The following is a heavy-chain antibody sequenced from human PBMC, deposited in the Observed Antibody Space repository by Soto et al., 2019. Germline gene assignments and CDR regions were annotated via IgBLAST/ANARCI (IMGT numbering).Heavy chain of an antibody. D-gene: IGHD6-19*01. CDR2: INHSGSS. J-gene: IGHJ4*02. V-gene: IGHV4-34*01. CDR3: ARNSSGWYGRINRYYFAY. Sequence: SEALSLACAVYGGSFSGYDWTWIRQPPGTGLEWIGEINHSGSSNYNPSLKSRVTISVDTSKNQFSLKLTSVTAADTAVYYFARNSSGWYGRINRYYFAYWGQGTLVTVSS. CDR1: GGSFSGYD.